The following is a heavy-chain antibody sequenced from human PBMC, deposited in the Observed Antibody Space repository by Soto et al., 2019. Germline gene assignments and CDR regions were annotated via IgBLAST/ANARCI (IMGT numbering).Heavy chain of an antibody. J-gene: IGHJ4*02. CDR1: GFTFSSYA. CDR2: ISSSSSYI. V-gene: IGHV3-21*01. Sequence: PGGSLRLSCAASGFTFSSYAMSWVRQAPGKGLEWVSSISSSSSYIYYADSVKGRFTISRDNAKNSLYLQMNSLRAEDTAVYYCARDTQDSSSGYWGQGTLVTVSS. CDR3: ARDTQDSSSGY. D-gene: IGHD6-6*01.